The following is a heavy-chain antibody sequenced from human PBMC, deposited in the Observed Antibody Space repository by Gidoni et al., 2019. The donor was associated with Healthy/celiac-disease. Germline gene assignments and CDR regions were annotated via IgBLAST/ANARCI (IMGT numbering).Heavy chain of an antibody. J-gene: IGHJ4*02. Sequence: QLQLQESGPGLVKPSETLSLTCTVSGGPLSSSSYYWRWIRQPPGKGLEWIGSNYYSGSTYYNPSLKSRVTISVDTSKNQFSLKLSSVTAADTAVYYCAGPSPLYYDILTGYPAPFDYWGQGTLVTVSS. CDR1: GGPLSSSSYY. D-gene: IGHD3-9*01. CDR2: NYYSGST. CDR3: AGPSPLYYDILTGYPAPFDY. V-gene: IGHV4-39*01.